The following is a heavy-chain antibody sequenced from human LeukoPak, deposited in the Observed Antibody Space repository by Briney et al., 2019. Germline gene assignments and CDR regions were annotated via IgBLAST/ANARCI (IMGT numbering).Heavy chain of an antibody. D-gene: IGHD4-17*01. CDR2: IYYSGST. Sequence: SETLSLTCTVSGYSISSGYYWGWIRQPPGKGLEWIGYIYYSGSTNYNPSLKSRVTISVDTSKNQFSLKLSSVTAADTAVYYCAGTPYGDYTAFDIWGQGTMVTVSS. CDR1: GYSISSGYY. V-gene: IGHV4-38-2*02. CDR3: AGTPYGDYTAFDI. J-gene: IGHJ3*02.